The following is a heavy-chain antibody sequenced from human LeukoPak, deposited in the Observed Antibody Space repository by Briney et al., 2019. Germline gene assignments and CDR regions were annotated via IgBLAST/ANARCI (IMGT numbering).Heavy chain of an antibody. V-gene: IGHV1-18*01. Sequence: ASVKVSCKASGYTFTSYGITWVRQAPGQGPEWMGWISAYNGNTNYAQKFQGRVTMTSDTSINTVYMELSWLRSDDTAVFYCARQFCSASSCHGLFDYWGQGTLVTVSS. CDR3: ARQFCSASSCHGLFDY. CDR2: ISAYNGNT. D-gene: IGHD2-15*01. J-gene: IGHJ4*02. CDR1: GYTFTSYG.